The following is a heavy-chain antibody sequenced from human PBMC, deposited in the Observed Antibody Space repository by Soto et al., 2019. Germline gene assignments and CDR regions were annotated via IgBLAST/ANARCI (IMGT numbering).Heavy chain of an antibody. CDR2: ISSSSSYI. CDR1: GFTCSRYS. CDR3: ARDPGITMVRGVIMNAFDI. J-gene: IGHJ3*02. Sequence: PGGSLRLSCAASGFTCSRYSMNWVRQAPGKGLEWVSSISSSSSYIYYADSVKGRFTISRDNAKNSLYLQMNSLRAEDTAVYYCARDPGITMVRGVIMNAFDIWGQGTMVTVSS. D-gene: IGHD3-10*01. V-gene: IGHV3-21*01.